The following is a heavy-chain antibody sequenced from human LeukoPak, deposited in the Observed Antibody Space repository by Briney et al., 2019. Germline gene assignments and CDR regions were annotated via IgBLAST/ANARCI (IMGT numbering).Heavy chain of an antibody. CDR3: TSQGAGYCSGGSCSPNAFDI. D-gene: IGHD2-15*01. J-gene: IGHJ3*02. CDR2: IRSKANSYAT. Sequence: PGGSLRLSCAASGFTFSGSAMHWVRQASRKGLEWVGRIRSKANSYATAYAASVKGRFTISRDDSKNTAYLQMNSLKTEDTAVYYCTSQGAGYCSGGSCSPNAFDIWGQGTMVTVSS. CDR1: GFTFSGSA. V-gene: IGHV3-73*01.